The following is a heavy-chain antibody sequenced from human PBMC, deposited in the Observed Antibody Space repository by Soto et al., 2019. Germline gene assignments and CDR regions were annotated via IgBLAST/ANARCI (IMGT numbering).Heavy chain of an antibody. J-gene: IGHJ4*02. CDR1: GFTFSTYA. CDR3: ARTRFHYALW. CDR2: ISSSGSAT. Sequence: QTGGSLRLSCAASGFTFSTYAMSWVRQVPGKGLEWVAYISSSGSATFYADSVKGRFTISRDNAKDSLYLQMNSVRAGDTAVYFCARTRFHYALWWGQGTQVTVSS. V-gene: IGHV3-48*04. D-gene: IGHD3-16*01.